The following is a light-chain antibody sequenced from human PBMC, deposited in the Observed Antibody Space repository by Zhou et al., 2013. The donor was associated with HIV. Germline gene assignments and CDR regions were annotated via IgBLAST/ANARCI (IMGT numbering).Light chain of an antibody. V-gene: IGKV1-5*03. Sequence: DIQMTQSPSTLSASVGDRVTITCRASQSISNWLAWYQQKPGKAPKVLIYKATSLESGVPSRFSGSGSGTEFTLTITSLQPDDFATYYCQQYHTSMLTFGGGTKVEVK. CDR3: QQYHTSMLT. J-gene: IGKJ4*01. CDR1: QSISNW. CDR2: KAT.